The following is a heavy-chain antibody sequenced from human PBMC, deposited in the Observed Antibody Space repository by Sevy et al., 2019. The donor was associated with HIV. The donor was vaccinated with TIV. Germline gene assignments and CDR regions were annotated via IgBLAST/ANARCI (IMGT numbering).Heavy chain of an antibody. D-gene: IGHD6-6*01. CDR1: GYSFTSYW. Sequence: GESLKISCKGSGYSFTSYWIGWVRQMPGKGLEWMGIIYPGDSDTRYSPSFQGQVTISADKSISTAYLQWSSLKASDTAMYYCAGLGNVGRYSSSTAEFDYWGQGTLVTVSS. CDR2: IYPGDSDT. J-gene: IGHJ4*02. V-gene: IGHV5-51*01. CDR3: AGLGNVGRYSSSTAEFDY.